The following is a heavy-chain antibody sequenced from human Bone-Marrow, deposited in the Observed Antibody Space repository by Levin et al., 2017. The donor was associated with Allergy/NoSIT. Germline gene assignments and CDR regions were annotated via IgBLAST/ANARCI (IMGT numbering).Heavy chain of an antibody. Sequence: LSLTCAASGFTFSDSYMTWVRQAPGKGLEWISYISPSGSTIFYADSEKGRFTISRDNAKESLFLQMSSLRSDDTAFYYCAREYCTSASCSLDNWGQGTLVTVSS. J-gene: IGHJ4*02. CDR3: AREYCTSASCSLDN. D-gene: IGHD2-2*01. CDR2: ISPSGSTI. V-gene: IGHV3-11*01. CDR1: GFTFSDSY.